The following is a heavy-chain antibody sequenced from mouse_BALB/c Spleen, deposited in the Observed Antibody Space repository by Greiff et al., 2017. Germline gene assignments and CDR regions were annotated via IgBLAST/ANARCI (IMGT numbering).Heavy chain of an antibody. CDR3: ARSSSYGAWFAY. J-gene: IGHJ3*01. D-gene: IGHD1-1*01. V-gene: IGHV7-3*02. CDR2: IRNKANGYTT. Sequence: EVKLMESGGGLVQPGGSLRLSCATSGFTFTDYYMSWVRQPPGKALEWLGFIRNKANGYTTEYSASVKGRFTISRDNSQSILYLQMNTLRAEDSATYYCARSSSYGAWFAYWGQGTLVTVSA. CDR1: GFTFTDYY.